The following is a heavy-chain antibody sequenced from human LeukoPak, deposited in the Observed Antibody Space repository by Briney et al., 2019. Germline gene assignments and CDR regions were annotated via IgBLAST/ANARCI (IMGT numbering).Heavy chain of an antibody. Sequence: PGGSLRLSCAASGFTFSNYWMHWVRQAPGKGLIWVSRINSDGSSTGYADSVKGRFTISRDNAKNTLYLQMNSLRAEDTAVYYCARANYDSSGYYDAFDIWGQGTMLTVSS. CDR2: INSDGSST. D-gene: IGHD3-22*01. J-gene: IGHJ3*02. V-gene: IGHV3-74*01. CDR3: ARANYDSSGYYDAFDI. CDR1: GFTFSNYW.